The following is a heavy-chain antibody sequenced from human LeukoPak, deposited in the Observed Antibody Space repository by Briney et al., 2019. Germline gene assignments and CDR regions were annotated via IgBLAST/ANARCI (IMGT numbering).Heavy chain of an antibody. V-gene: IGHV4-39*01. J-gene: IGHJ4*02. CDR2: IYYSGST. Sequence: YPSETLSLTCTVSGGSISSSSYYWGWIRQPPGKGLEWIGSIYYSGSTYYNPSLKSRVTISVDTSKNQFSLKLSSVTAADTAVYYCARLSGHDYYGSGDQTKEFDYWGQGTLVTVSS. CDR3: ARLSGHDYYGSGDQTKEFDY. D-gene: IGHD3-10*01. CDR1: GGSISSSSYY.